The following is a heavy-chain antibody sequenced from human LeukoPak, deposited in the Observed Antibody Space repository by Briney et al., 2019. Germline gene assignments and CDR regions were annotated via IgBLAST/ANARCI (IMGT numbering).Heavy chain of an antibody. D-gene: IGHD2-8*01. V-gene: IGHV1-18*04. J-gene: IGHJ6*02. CDR1: GYTFTSNY. Sequence: ASVKVSCKASGYTFTSNYIHWVRQAPGQGLEWMGWISAYNGNTNYAQKLQGRVTMTTDTSTSTAYMELRSLRSDDTAVYYCARDTVGYCTNGVCYMLPNYYGMDVWGQGTTVTVSS. CDR2: ISAYNGNT. CDR3: ARDTVGYCTNGVCYMLPNYYGMDV.